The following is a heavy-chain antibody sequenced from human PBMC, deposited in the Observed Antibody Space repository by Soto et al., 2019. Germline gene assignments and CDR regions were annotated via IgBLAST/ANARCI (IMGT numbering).Heavy chain of an antibody. D-gene: IGHD1-26*01. CDR2: ISAYNGNT. CDR3: ARGLSGSYYSAFDI. V-gene: IGHV1-18*01. Sequence: ASVKVSCKASGYTFTSYGISWVRQAPGQGLEWMGWISAYNGNTNYAQKLQGRVTKTTDTSTSTAYMELRTLRSDDTDVYYCARGLSGSYYSAFDIWGQGTMVTVSS. J-gene: IGHJ3*02. CDR1: GYTFTSYG.